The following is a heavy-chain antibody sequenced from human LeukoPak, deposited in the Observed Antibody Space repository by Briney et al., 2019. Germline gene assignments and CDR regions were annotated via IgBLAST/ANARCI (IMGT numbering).Heavy chain of an antibody. D-gene: IGHD3-10*01. Sequence: ASVKVSCKASGYTFTSYDINWVRQATGQGLEWMGWMNPNSGNTGYAQKFQGRVTMTRNTSISTAYMELSSLRSEDTAVYYCARGSYGSGSYTLFYWGQGTLVTVSS. V-gene: IGHV1-8*01. CDR2: MNPNSGNT. J-gene: IGHJ4*02. CDR1: GYTFTSYD. CDR3: ARGSYGSGSYTLFY.